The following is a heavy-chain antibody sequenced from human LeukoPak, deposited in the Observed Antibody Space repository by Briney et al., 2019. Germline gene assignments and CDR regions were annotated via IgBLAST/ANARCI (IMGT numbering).Heavy chain of an antibody. CDR1: GFTVITND. CDR3: ARDIVVVVAPPEDYYYMDV. D-gene: IGHD2-15*01. Sequence: GGSLRLSCAASGFTVITNDMTWVRQAPGKGLEWVSVIYSGGSTYYADSVKGRFAISRDNSKNTLYLQMNSLRAEDTAVYYCARDIVVVVAPPEDYYYMDVWGKGTTVTVSS. CDR2: IYSGGST. V-gene: IGHV3-53*01. J-gene: IGHJ6*03.